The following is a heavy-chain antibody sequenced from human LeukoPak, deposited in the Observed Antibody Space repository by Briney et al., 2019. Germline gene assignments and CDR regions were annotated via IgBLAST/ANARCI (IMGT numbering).Heavy chain of an antibody. D-gene: IGHD6-19*01. Sequence: GGSLRLSCAASGFTVSSNYMSWVRQAPGKGLEWVSVIHSDGATYYADSVKGRFIIARDNSKNTVYLQMNTLLIEDNTVYYYSRVQFQWLDPWGQGTLVTVS. CDR2: IHSDGAT. CDR3: SRVQFQWLDP. J-gene: IGHJ5*02. V-gene: IGHV3-66*01. CDR1: GFTVSSNY.